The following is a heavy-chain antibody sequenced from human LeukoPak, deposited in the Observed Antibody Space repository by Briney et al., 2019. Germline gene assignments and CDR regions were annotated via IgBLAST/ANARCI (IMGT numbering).Heavy chain of an antibody. Sequence: GGSLRLSCAGSGFTFSSYWMTWIRQAPGKGLEWVSYISSSGSTIYYADSVKGRFTISRDNAKNSLYLQMNSLRAEDTAVYYCARDHYYDSSGYYYGYWGQGTLVTVSS. CDR1: GFTFSSYW. CDR3: ARDHYYDSSGYYYGY. V-gene: IGHV3-11*01. CDR2: ISSSGSTI. D-gene: IGHD3-22*01. J-gene: IGHJ4*02.